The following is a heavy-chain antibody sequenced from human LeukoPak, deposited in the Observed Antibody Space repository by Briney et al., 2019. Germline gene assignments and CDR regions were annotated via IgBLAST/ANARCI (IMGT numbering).Heavy chain of an antibody. J-gene: IGHJ4*02. CDR2: INWSSGRI. D-gene: IGHD6-13*01. CDR1: GFTFSSYA. V-gene: IGHV3-9*01. CDR3: TKGSLSLAASAFDS. Sequence: PGGSLRLSCAASGFTFSSYAMNWVRQAPGKGLEWVSSINWSSGRIFYADSVKGRFTISRSNTRNSLYLEINSLRPEDTALYYCTKGSLSLAASAFDSWGQGTPVNVSS.